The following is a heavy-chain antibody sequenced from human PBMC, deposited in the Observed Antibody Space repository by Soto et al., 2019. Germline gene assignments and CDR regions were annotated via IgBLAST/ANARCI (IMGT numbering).Heavy chain of an antibody. CDR3: ARDQGITTFGVYSMYYYGMDV. D-gene: IGHD3-3*01. CDR2: ISTDNGNT. J-gene: IGHJ6*02. CDR1: GYTSTSLTNYG. Sequence: GASVQVSCKASGYTSTSLTNYGISWVRQAPGQGLEWMVWISTDNGNTNYAQHLQGRVSMTTDTSTSTAYIDLRSLRSDDTAVYYCARDQGITTFGVYSMYYYGMDVWGQGTTVTVSS. V-gene: IGHV1-18*01.